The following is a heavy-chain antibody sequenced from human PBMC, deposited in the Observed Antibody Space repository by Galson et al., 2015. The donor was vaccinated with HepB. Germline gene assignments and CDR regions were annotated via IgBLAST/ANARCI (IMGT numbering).Heavy chain of an antibody. CDR1: GGSFSGYY. Sequence: SETLSLTCAVYGGSFSGYYWSWIRQPPGKGLEWIGEINHSGSTNYNPSLKSRVTISVDTSKNQFSLKLSSVTAADTAVYYCARGQGTWIQLWLSATRPTSLHNWFDPWGQGTLVTVSS. D-gene: IGHD5-18*01. CDR2: INHSGST. CDR3: ARGQGTWIQLWLSATRPTSLHNWFDP. V-gene: IGHV4-34*01. J-gene: IGHJ5*02.